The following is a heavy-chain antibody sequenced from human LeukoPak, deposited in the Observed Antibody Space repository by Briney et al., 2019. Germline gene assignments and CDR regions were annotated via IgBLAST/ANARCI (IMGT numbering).Heavy chain of an antibody. CDR2: ISGSGGIT. CDR3: ARIGASVGAIDY. D-gene: IGHD1-26*01. CDR1: GFTFSSCA. J-gene: IGHJ4*02. Sequence: PGGSLRLSCAASGFTFSSCAMNWVRQAPGKGLEWVSGISGSGGITHYADSVSGRFTISRDNTKNTLYLQMNSLRAEDTAVYYCARIGASVGAIDYWGQGPLVTVSS. V-gene: IGHV3-23*01.